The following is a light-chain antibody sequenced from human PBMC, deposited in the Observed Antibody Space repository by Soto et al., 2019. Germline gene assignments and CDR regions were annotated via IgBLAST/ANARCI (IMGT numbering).Light chain of an antibody. Sequence: EIVLTQSPATLSLSPGERATLSCRASQSVSNYLAWYQQKPGQAPSLLSYDASNRATGIPARFSGSGSGTDFTLTISSLEPEDFAVYYCQQRIIWPPITFGGGTKVEI. CDR3: QQRIIWPPIT. V-gene: IGKV3-11*01. J-gene: IGKJ4*01. CDR1: QSVSNY. CDR2: DAS.